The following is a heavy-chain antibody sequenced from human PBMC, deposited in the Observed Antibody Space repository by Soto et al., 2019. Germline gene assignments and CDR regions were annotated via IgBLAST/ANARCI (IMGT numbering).Heavy chain of an antibody. D-gene: IGHD3-10*01. CDR3: ARDRPTYYYGSGASHNWFDP. V-gene: IGHV1-69*01. CDR2: IIPIFGTA. Sequence: QVQLVQSGAEVKKPGSSVKVSCKASGGTFSSYAISWVRQAPGQGLEWMGGIIPIFGTANYAQKFQGRVTITADESTSTAYMELSSLRSEDTAVYYCARDRPTYYYGSGASHNWFDPRGQGTLVTVSS. J-gene: IGHJ5*02. CDR1: GGTFSSYA.